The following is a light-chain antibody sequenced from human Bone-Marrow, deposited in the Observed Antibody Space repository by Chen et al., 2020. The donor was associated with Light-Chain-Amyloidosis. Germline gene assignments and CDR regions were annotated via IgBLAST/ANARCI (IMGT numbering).Light chain of an antibody. CDR2: DDS. CDR3: QVWDRSSDRPV. CDR1: NIGSSS. J-gene: IGLJ3*02. Sequence: SYVLTQPSSVSLAPVQTATLACGGNNIGSSSVHWYQQTPGQAPLLGVYDDSDRPSGIPERLSGSNSGNTATLTISRVEAGDEADYYCQVWDRSSDRPVFGGGTKLTVL. V-gene: IGLV3-21*02.